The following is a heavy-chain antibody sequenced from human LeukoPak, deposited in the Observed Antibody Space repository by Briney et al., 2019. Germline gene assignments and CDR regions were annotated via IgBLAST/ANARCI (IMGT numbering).Heavy chain of an antibody. CDR3: ASRRFLGGYYYGMDV. Sequence: PGGSLRLSCAASGFTFSSYWMHWVRQAPGKGLVWVSRINSDGSSTSYADSVKGRFTISRDNAKNTLYLQMNSLRAEDTAVYYCASRRFLGGYYYGMDVWGQGTTVTVSS. CDR1: GFTFSSYW. V-gene: IGHV3-74*01. J-gene: IGHJ6*02. D-gene: IGHD3-3*01. CDR2: INSDGSST.